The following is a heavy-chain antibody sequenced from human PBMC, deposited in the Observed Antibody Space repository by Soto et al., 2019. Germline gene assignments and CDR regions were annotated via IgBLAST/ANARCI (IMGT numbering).Heavy chain of an antibody. D-gene: IGHD1-1*01. CDR1: GGTFSSYA. V-gene: IGHV1-69*12. J-gene: IGHJ4*02. CDR2: IIPIFGTA. CDR3: PREPAGKATND. Sequence: QVQLVQSGAEVKQPGSSVKVSCKASGGTFSSYAISWVRQAPGQGLEWMGGIIPIFGTANYAQKFQGRVTITADESTRKAYMEMRSRRTDATAENYCPREPAGKATNDRGQGTMVTVSS.